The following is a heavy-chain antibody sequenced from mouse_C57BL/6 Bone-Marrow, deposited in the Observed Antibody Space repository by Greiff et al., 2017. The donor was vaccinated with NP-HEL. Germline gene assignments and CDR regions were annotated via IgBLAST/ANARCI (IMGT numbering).Heavy chain of an antibody. J-gene: IGHJ3*01. CDR2: IWGVGST. V-gene: IGHV2-6*01. Sequence: VQLVESGPGLVAPSQSLSITCTVSGFSLTSYGVDWFRQSPGKGLEWLGVIWGVGSTNYNSALKSRLSISKDNSKSQVFLKMNSLQTDDTAMYYCAGGYGNYGFAYWGQGTLVTVSA. D-gene: IGHD2-1*01. CDR1: GFSLTSYG. CDR3: AGGYGNYGFAY.